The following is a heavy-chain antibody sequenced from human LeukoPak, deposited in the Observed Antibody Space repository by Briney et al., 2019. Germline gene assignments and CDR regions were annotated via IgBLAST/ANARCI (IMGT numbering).Heavy chain of an antibody. CDR3: ARGRYFDWL. J-gene: IGHJ4*02. CDR1: GFTFSSYE. D-gene: IGHD3-9*01. Sequence: PGGSLRLSCAASGFTFSSYEMNWVRQAPGKGLEWVPYISSSGSTIYYADSVKGRFTISRDNAKNSLYLQMNSLRAEDTAVYYCARGRYFDWLRGQGTLVTVSS. V-gene: IGHV3-48*03. CDR2: ISSSGSTI.